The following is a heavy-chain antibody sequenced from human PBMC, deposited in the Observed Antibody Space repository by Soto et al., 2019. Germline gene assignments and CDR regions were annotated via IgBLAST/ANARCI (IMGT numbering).Heavy chain of an antibody. CDR3: ASTTRNPYYYDSSGYPYYYGMDV. D-gene: IGHD3-22*01. CDR1: GDNFTSYW. CDR2: IDPSDSYT. J-gene: IGHJ6*02. V-gene: IGHV5-10-1*01. Sequence: PGASLKISCKGSGDNFTSYWIRWVRQMPGKGLEWMGRIDPSDSYTNYSPSFQGHVTISADKSISTAYLQWSSLKASDTAMYYCASTTRNPYYYDSSGYPYYYGMDVWGQGTTVTVSS.